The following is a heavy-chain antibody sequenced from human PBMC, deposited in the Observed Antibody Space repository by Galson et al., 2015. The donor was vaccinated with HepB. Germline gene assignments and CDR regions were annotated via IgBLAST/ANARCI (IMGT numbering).Heavy chain of an antibody. V-gene: IGHV1-69*13. CDR3: AIPRGRVWNPTMAFDY. CDR1: GGTFSSYA. Sequence: SVKVSCKASGGTFSSYAISWVRQAPGQGLEWMGGIIPIFGTANYAQKFQGRVTITADESTSTAYMELSSLRSEDTAVYYCAIPRGRVWNPTMAFDYWGQGTLVTVSS. D-gene: IGHD1-1*01. J-gene: IGHJ4*02. CDR2: IIPIFGTA.